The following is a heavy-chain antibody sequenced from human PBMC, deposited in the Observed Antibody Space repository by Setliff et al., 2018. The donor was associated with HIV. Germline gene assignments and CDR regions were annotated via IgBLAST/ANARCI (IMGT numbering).Heavy chain of an antibody. Sequence: SETLSLTCAVYGGSFSGYSWNWIRQPPGKGLEWIGEINYSGGTNYNPSLKSRVTISVDTSKNQLSLRLTSVTAADTAVYYCARDDYGYNGKGFDYWGPGTLVTVSS. D-gene: IGHD4-17*01. J-gene: IGHJ4*02. CDR1: GGSFSGYS. CDR2: INYSGGT. V-gene: IGHV4-34*01. CDR3: ARDDYGYNGKGFDY.